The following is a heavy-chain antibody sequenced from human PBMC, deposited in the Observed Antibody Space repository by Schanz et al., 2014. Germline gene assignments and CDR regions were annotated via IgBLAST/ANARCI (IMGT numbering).Heavy chain of an antibody. D-gene: IGHD3-10*01. CDR3: ARDGFGGYLDS. J-gene: IGHJ4*02. CDR2: IRQDGSAK. Sequence: EVHLVESGGGLAQPGGSLRLSCAASGFTFSHYWLSWVRQTPGKRLEWVANIRQDGSAKFYVDSVNSRFAISRDNAENSVYLQMNSLRAEDTAVYYCARDGFGGYLDSWGQGTLVTVSS. CDR1: GFTFSHYW. V-gene: IGHV3-7*03.